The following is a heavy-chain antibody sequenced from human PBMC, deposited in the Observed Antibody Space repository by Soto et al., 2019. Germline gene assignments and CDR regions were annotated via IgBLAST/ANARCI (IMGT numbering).Heavy chain of an antibody. CDR1: GFIFSDSA. CDR2: IRRKANNYAT. CDR3: TRREVLDDGMDV. J-gene: IGHJ6*02. D-gene: IGHD1-1*01. Sequence: GGSLRLSCAASGFIFSDSALHWVRQASGKGLEWVGRIRRKANNYATTYAASVEGRFAISRDDSKNTAYLQMNSLKTEDTAVYYCTRREVLDDGMDVWGQGTTVTVSS. V-gene: IGHV3-73*01.